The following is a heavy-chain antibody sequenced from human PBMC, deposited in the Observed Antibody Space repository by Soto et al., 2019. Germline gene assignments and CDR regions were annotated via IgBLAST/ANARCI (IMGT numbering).Heavy chain of an antibody. Sequence: GGSLRLSSAASGVTFSSYGMHWVRQAPGKGLEWVAVISYDGSNKYYADSVKGRFTISRDNSKNTLYLQMNSLRAEDTAVHYCAKDLVGALDYWGQGTLVTSPQ. D-gene: IGHD1-26*01. CDR2: ISYDGSNK. J-gene: IGHJ4*02. CDR1: GVTFSSYG. V-gene: IGHV3-30*18. CDR3: AKDLVGALDY.